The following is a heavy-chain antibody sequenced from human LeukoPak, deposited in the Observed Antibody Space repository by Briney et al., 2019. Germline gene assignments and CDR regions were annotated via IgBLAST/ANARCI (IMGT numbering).Heavy chain of an antibody. CDR1: GFTFSSYA. V-gene: IGHV3-23*01. CDR3: AKDNYYDSSGYLDY. Sequence: GGSLRLSCAASGFTFSSYAMSWVRQAPGKGLEWVSAISGSGGSTYYADSVKGRFTISRDNSKNTLYLQMNSLRAEDTPVYYCAKDNYYDSSGYLDYWGQGTLVTVSS. J-gene: IGHJ4*02. CDR2: ISGSGGST. D-gene: IGHD3-22*01.